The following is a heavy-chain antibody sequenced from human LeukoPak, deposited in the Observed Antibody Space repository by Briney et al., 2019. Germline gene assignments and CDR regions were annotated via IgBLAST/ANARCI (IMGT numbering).Heavy chain of an antibody. Sequence: PGGSFSLSCAASGFTVSTYYMTWVRQAPGKGLECVSVIYSGGSTYYADSVKGRFTISRDNSKNTLYLQMNSLRVEDTAMYYCARGLGYCTSTTCLIPFDYWGQGTLVTVSS. D-gene: IGHD2-2*01. J-gene: IGHJ4*02. CDR3: ARGLGYCTSTTCLIPFDY. CDR1: GFTVSTYY. CDR2: IYSGGST. V-gene: IGHV3-53*01.